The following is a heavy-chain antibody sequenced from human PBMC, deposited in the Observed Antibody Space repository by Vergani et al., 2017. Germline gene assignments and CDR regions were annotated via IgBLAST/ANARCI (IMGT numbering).Heavy chain of an antibody. CDR1: GHTFTSYG. Sequence: QVQLVQSGAEVKKPGASVKVSCKASGHTFTSYGISWVRQAPGQGLEWMGWIIAYNGNTSYAQKLQGRVTMTTDTSTRTAYMKLRSLRSDDTAVYYCAGDRGGYNLIDYWGQGTLVTVSS. CDR3: AGDRGGYNLIDY. J-gene: IGHJ4*02. D-gene: IGHD5-24*01. V-gene: IGHV1-18*04. CDR2: IIAYNGNT.